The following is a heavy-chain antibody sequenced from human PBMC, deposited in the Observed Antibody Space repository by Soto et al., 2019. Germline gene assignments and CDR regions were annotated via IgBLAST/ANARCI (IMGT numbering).Heavy chain of an antibody. V-gene: IGHV4-59*08. Sequence: QVQLQESGPGLVKPSETLSLTCTVSGGSISSYYWSWIRQPPGKGLEWIGYIYYSGSTNYNPSLTSRVTISVDTSKNQFSLKLSSVTAADTAVYYCARLSDYGDYREAFDIWGQGTMVTVSS. CDR3: ARLSDYGDYREAFDI. CDR1: GGSISSYY. CDR2: IYYSGST. J-gene: IGHJ3*02. D-gene: IGHD4-17*01.